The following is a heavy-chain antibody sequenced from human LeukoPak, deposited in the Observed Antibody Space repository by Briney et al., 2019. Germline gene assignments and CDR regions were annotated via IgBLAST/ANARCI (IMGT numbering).Heavy chain of an antibody. J-gene: IGHJ6*02. V-gene: IGHV3-66*01. CDR2: IYSGGSTM. CDR3: AIPPLSGTGSSRPLAEMDV. D-gene: IGHD3-10*01. CDR1: GFTVSSNY. Sequence: GGSLRLSCAASGFTVSSNYMSWVRQAPGKGLEWVSVIYSGGSTMSYADSVKGRFTISRDNARNSLHLQMNSLRAEDTAVYYCAIPPLSGTGSSRPLAEMDVWGQGTTVTVSS.